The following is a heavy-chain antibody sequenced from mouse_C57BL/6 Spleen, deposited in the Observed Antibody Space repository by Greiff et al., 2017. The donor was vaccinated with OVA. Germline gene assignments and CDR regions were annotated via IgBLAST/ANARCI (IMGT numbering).Heavy chain of an antibody. J-gene: IGHJ4*01. V-gene: IGHV1-18*01. CDR2: INPNNGGT. CDR1: GYTFTDYN. Sequence: EVKLVESGPELVKPGASVKIPCKASGYTFTDYNMDWVKQSHGKSLEWIGDINPNNGGTIYNQKFKGKATLTVDKSSSTAYMELRSLTSEDTAVYYCARRRDDGYYGLAMDYWGQGTSVTVSS. CDR3: ARRRDDGYYGLAMDY. D-gene: IGHD2-3*01.